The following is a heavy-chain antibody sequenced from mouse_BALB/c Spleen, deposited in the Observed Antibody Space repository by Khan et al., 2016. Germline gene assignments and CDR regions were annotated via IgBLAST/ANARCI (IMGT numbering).Heavy chain of an antibody. V-gene: IGHV1S137*01. CDR2: ISTYSGNT. CDR3: ARSYYGSSYAMDY. Sequence: QVQLQQSGPELVRPGVSAKISCKGSGYTFTDYAMHWVKQSHAKSLEWIGVISTYSGNTNYNQKFKGKATMTVDKSSSTAYMELARLTSEDSAIYYCARSYYGSSYAMDYWGQGTSVTVSS. D-gene: IGHD1-1*01. CDR1: GYTFTDYA. J-gene: IGHJ4*01.